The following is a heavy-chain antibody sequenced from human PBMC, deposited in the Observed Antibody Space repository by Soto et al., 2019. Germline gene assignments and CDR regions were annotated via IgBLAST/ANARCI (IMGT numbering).Heavy chain of an antibody. Sequence: EVQLVESEGCLVQRGGSLRLSCAASGFTFNYYWMYWVRQAPGQRLVWVSHIHSDGSKTTYADSVKGRFTISRDNAKNTLYLQMNNLRAEDTAVYYCVRGDRGGFDLWGQGTAVTVSS. D-gene: IGHD2-21*02. J-gene: IGHJ3*01. CDR3: VRGDRGGFDL. CDR1: GFTFNYYW. CDR2: IHSDGSKT. V-gene: IGHV3-74*01.